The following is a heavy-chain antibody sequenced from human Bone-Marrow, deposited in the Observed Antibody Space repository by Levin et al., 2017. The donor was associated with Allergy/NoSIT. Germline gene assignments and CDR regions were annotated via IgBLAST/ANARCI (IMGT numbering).Heavy chain of an antibody. CDR2: INHSGST. Sequence: PSETLSLTCAVYGESFSGYYWTWIRQPPGKGLEWIGEINHSGSTNYNPSLKSRVTTSVDTSKNQFSLRLTSVTAADTAVYYCARRRAPYYDILTGYYALTSSTNYGLDVWGQGTTVSVSS. CDR3: ARRRAPYYDILTGYYALTSSTNYGLDV. J-gene: IGHJ6*02. D-gene: IGHD3-9*01. V-gene: IGHV4-34*01. CDR1: GESFSGYY.